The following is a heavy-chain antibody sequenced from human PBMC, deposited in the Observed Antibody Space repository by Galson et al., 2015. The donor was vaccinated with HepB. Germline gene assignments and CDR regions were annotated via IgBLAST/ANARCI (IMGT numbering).Heavy chain of an antibody. Sequence: SLRLSCAASGFTFSSYGMHWVRQAPGKGLEWVAVIWYDGSNKYYADSVKGRFTISRDNSKNTLYLQMNSLRAEDTAVYYCASARIMITFGGADPAFDIWGQGTMVTVSS. CDR1: GFTFSSYG. V-gene: IGHV3-33*01. J-gene: IGHJ3*02. CDR3: ASARIMITFGGADPAFDI. CDR2: IWYDGSNK. D-gene: IGHD3-16*01.